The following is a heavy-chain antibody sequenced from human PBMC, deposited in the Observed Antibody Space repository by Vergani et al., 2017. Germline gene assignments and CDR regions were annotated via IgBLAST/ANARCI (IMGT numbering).Heavy chain of an antibody. J-gene: IGHJ4*02. D-gene: IGHD6-13*01. V-gene: IGHV4-34*01. CDR3: ARGWAAAGGTMYYFDY. CDR2: INHSGST. CDR1: GVSFSGYY. Sequence: QVQLQQWGAGLLKPSETLSLTCAVYGVSFSGYYWSWIRQPPGKGLEWIGEINHSGSTNYNPSLKSRVTISVDTSKNQFSLKLSSVTAADTAVYYCARGWAAAGGTMYYFDYWGQGTLVTVSS.